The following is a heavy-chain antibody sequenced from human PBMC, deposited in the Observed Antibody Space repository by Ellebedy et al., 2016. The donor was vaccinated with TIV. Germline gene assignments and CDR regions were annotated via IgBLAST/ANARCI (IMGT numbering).Heavy chain of an antibody. D-gene: IGHD3-3*01. CDR2: INSDGRSI. Sequence: GESLKISXAASGFSLSSHWMHWVRQAPGEGLMWVSRINSDGRSITYADSVKGRFTISRDNSKNSLYLQMNSLRTEDTALYYCAKEGSIFGVVTDYFDYWGQGTLVTVSS. V-gene: IGHV3-74*03. J-gene: IGHJ4*02. CDR1: GFSLSSHW. CDR3: AKEGSIFGVVTDYFDY.